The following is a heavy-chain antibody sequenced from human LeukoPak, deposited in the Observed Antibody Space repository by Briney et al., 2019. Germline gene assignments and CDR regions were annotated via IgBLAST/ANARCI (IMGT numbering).Heavy chain of an antibody. CDR3: ARRHCGSTSCPNWFDP. CDR2: INHSGST. J-gene: IGHJ5*02. V-gene: IGHV4-34*01. Sequence: SETLSLTRAVYGGSFSGYYWSWIRQPPGKGLEWVGEINHSGSTNYNPSLKSRVTISVDTSKNQFSLKLSSVTAADTAVYYWARRHCGSTSCPNWFDPWGQGTLVTVSS. D-gene: IGHD2-2*01. CDR1: GGSFSGYY.